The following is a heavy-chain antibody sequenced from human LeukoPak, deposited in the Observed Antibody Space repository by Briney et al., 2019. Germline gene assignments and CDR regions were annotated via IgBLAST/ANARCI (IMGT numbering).Heavy chain of an antibody. V-gene: IGHV3-15*01. CDR3: TTEVPFDY. Sequence: PGGSLRLSCAASGYTFSNAWMSWVRQAPGKGLEWVGRIKSKTDDGTTDYAAPVKGRFTISRDDSKNTLYLQMNSLKTEDTAVYYCTTEVPFDYWGQGTLLTVSS. CDR2: IKSKTDDGTT. J-gene: IGHJ4*02. CDR1: GYTFSNAW.